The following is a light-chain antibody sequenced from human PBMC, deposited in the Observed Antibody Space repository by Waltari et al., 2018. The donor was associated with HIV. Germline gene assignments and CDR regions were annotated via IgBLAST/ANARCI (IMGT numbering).Light chain of an antibody. J-gene: IGLJ1*01. V-gene: IGLV2-14*03. CDR1: SSDIGEYNY. CDR3: SSYTTSSLYV. CDR2: DVS. Sequence: QSALTQPASVSGSPGQSITISCTGTSSDIGEYNYISWYQQHPGKAPKLIIYDVSNRPSGVSNRFSGSKSDNTASLTISGLQAEDDADYHCSSYTTSSLYVFGSGTKVSVL.